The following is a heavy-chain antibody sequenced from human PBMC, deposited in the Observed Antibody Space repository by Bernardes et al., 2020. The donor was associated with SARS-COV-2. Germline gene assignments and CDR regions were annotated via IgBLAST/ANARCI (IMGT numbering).Heavy chain of an antibody. V-gene: IGHV4-34*01. CDR2: INHSGST. CDR1: GGSFSGYY. Sequence: SETLSLTCAVYGGSFSGYYWSWIRQPPGKGLEWIGEINHSGSTNYNPSLKSRVTISVDTSKNQFSLKLSSVTAADTAVYYCARGRSYSSWYYRYNWFDPWGQGTLVTVSS. CDR3: ARGRSYSSWYYRYNWFDP. D-gene: IGHD6-13*01. J-gene: IGHJ5*02.